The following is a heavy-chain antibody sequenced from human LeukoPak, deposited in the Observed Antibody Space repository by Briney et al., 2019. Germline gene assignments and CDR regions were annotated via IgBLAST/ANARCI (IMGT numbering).Heavy chain of an antibody. J-gene: IGHJ4*02. D-gene: IGHD3-22*01. CDR2: IRPNGKNE. CDR3: AKDASKGPDSSGSSDY. V-gene: IGHV3-30*02. CDR1: GFTSSSYG. Sequence: TGGSLRLSCAASGFTSSSYGIHWVRQAPGKGLEWVTFIRPNGKNEYVAESVKGRFTSSRDNFKNMVYLQMNSLRDEDTAVYYCAKDASKGPDSSGSSDYWGQGTLVTVSS.